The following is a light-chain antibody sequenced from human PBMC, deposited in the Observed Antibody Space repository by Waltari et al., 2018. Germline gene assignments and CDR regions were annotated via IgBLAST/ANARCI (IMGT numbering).Light chain of an antibody. Sequence: QSALTQPASVSGSPGQSITIPCTGTSSDVGRYNYAPWYQQHRGKAHKLIIYADHERPSGVSTRFSGSKSGNTASLTISGLQAEDEADYYCSSSRTTTTRLFGGGTKVTVL. J-gene: IGLJ2*01. CDR2: ADH. CDR3: SSSRTTTTRL. V-gene: IGLV2-14*03. CDR1: SSDVGRYNY.